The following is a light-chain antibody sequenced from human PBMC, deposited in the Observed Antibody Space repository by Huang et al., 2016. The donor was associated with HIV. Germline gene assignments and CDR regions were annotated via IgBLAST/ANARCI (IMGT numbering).Light chain of an antibody. Sequence: IILTQSPATLSVSPGEGATLSCRASQGIGTNLAWYQQGPGQAPRLLVYGASTRATGVPVRFSGSGSGTQFNLTLSSLQSEDFATYYCQHYSNWPPLTFGGGTKVDI. CDR1: QGIGTN. CDR2: GAS. V-gene: IGKV3-15*01. J-gene: IGKJ4*01. CDR3: QHYSNWPPLT.